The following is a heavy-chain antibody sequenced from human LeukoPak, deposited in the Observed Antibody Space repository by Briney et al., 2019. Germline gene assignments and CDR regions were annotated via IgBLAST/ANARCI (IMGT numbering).Heavy chain of an antibody. CDR1: GGTFSSYA. V-gene: IGHV1-69*13. D-gene: IGHD3-22*01. CDR2: IIPIFGTA. J-gene: IGHJ4*02. CDR3: ARDQDSSGPFDY. Sequence: VNVCCKASGGTFSSYAISWVRQPPGQGLEWMGGIIPIFGTANYAQKFQGRVTITADESTSTAYMELSSLRSEDTAVYYCARDQDSSGPFDYWGQGTVDPVSS.